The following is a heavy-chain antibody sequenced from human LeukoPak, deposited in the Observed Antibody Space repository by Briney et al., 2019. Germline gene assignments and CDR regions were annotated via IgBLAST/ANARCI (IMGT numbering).Heavy chain of an antibody. V-gene: IGHV4-31*03. D-gene: IGHD3-22*01. CDR1: GGSISSGGYY. Sequence: SQTLSLTCTVSGGSISSGGYYWSWIRQHPGTGLEWIGYIYYSGSTYYNPSLKSRVTISVDTSKNQFSLKLSSVTAADTAVYYCARATYDSSGYYYYLSAFDTWGQGTMVTVSS. CDR2: IYYSGST. J-gene: IGHJ3*02. CDR3: ARATYDSSGYYYYLSAFDT.